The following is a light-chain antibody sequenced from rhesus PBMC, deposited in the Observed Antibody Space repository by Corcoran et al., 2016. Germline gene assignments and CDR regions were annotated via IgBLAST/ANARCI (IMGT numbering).Light chain of an antibody. CDR2: KAS. CDR3: QHGYGTPYT. V-gene: IGKV1-74*01. CDR1: ENVNNY. J-gene: IGKJ2*01. Sequence: DIQMTQSPSSLSTSVGDRVSITCRASENVNNYLNWYHQKPGKAPKLLIYKASTLQSGVPSGFSGSGSGTDYTFTISSLQPEDVATYYCQHGYGTPYTFGQGTKVEIK.